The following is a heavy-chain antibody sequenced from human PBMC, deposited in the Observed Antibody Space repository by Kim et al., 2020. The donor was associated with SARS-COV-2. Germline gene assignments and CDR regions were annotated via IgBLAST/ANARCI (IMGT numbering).Heavy chain of an antibody. J-gene: IGHJ4*02. V-gene: IGHV3-15*01. CDR1: GITFSNAW. CDR3: NTDRHMDRGGGLYDF. Sequence: GGSLRLSCAASGITFSNAWMSWVRQAPGKGLEWVARIKIKADGGTIAYAATVKGRFTISRDDTKNTLYLQMNSLKTEDTGVYYCNTDRHMDRGGGLYDFCGQGTLVTVSS. CDR2: IKIKADGGTI. D-gene: IGHD3-10*01.